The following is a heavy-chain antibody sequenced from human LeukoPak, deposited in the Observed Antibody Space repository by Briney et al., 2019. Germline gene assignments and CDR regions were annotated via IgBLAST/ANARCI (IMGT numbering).Heavy chain of an antibody. Sequence: PGGSLRLSCAASGFTFSTYEMNWFRQAPGKGLEWVSYISGSGNVIYYADSVKGRFTISRDNAKDSLYLQMNSVRVEDTAVYYCARESPGGYWGQGTLVTVSS. CDR1: GFTFSTYE. J-gene: IGHJ4*02. D-gene: IGHD3-10*01. CDR2: ISGSGNVI. V-gene: IGHV3-48*03. CDR3: ARESPGGY.